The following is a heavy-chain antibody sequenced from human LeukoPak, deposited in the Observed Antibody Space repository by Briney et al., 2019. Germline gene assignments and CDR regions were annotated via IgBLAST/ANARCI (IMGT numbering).Heavy chain of an antibody. CDR3: ARWRGSTSERSDY. Sequence: GGSLRLSCTASGFTFSDYWMTWVRQAPGKGLEWVANIKQDGSAKYYVDSVKGRFTISRDNAKNSLYLQMDSLRVEDAATYYCARWRGSTSERSDYWGQGTLVTASS. J-gene: IGHJ4*02. CDR1: GFTFSDYW. V-gene: IGHV3-7*01. D-gene: IGHD2-2*01. CDR2: IKQDGSAK.